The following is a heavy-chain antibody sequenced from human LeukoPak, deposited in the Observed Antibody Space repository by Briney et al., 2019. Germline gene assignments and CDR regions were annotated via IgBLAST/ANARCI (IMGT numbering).Heavy chain of an antibody. V-gene: IGHV3-74*01. Sequence: PGGSLRLSCAASGFTFSSYWIHWLRQVPGKGLVWVSRIHGDGRTTTYADSVKGRFTISRDNAKNTLYLQMNSLRAEDTAVYYCARDNGENYHTAFDYWGQGTLVTGSS. D-gene: IGHD2-8*01. CDR1: GFTFSSYW. CDR3: ARDNGENYHTAFDY. CDR2: IHGDGRTT. J-gene: IGHJ4*02.